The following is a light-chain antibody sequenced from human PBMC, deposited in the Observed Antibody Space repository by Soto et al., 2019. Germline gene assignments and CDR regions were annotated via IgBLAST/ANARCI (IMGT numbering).Light chain of an antibody. CDR2: AAS. CDR3: QQSYITPYT. Sequence: DIPMTQSPSSLSASVRDTVTITCRASQSISVHLNWYQQKPGEVPKLLIYAASNFDSGVPSRFSGSGSETDFALTISSLQPEDFATYYCQQSYITPYTFGQGTRLEIK. CDR1: QSISVH. V-gene: IGKV1-39*01. J-gene: IGKJ2*01.